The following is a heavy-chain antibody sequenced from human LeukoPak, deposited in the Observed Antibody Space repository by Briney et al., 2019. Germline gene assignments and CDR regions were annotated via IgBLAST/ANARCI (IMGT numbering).Heavy chain of an antibody. D-gene: IGHD6-6*01. CDR2: INHSGST. V-gene: IGHV4-34*01. J-gene: IGHJ1*01. Sequence: SETLSLTCAVYGGSFSGYYWSWIRQPPGKGLEWIGEINHSGSTNYNPSLKSRVTISVDTSKNQFSLKLSSVTAADTAVYYCARGAPSIAARLTRYFQHWGQGTLVTVSS. CDR3: ARGAPSIAARLTRYFQH. CDR1: GGSFSGYY.